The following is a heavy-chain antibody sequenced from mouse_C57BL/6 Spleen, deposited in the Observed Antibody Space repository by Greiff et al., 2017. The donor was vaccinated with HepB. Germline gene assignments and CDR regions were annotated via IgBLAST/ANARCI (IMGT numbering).Heavy chain of an antibody. J-gene: IGHJ4*01. Sequence: VQLQQSGAELMKPGASVKLSCKATGYTFTGYWIEWVKQRPGHGLEWIGEILPGSGSTNYNEKFKGKATFTADTSSNTAYMQLSSLTTEDSAIYYCARRYYYGSSYVGYYAMDYWGQGTSVTVSS. V-gene: IGHV1-9*01. CDR3: ARRYYYGSSYVGYYAMDY. CDR1: GYTFTGYW. CDR2: ILPGSGST. D-gene: IGHD1-1*01.